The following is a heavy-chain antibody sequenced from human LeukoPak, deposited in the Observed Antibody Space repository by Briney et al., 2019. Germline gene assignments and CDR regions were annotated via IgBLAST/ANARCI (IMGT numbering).Heavy chain of an antibody. J-gene: IGHJ4*02. D-gene: IGHD1-26*01. CDR3: ARDRWELLV. CDR2: INPNSGGT. Sequence: ASVKVSCKASGYTFTSYDINWVRQAPGQGLEWMGWINPNSGGTNYAQKFQGRVTMTRDTSISTAYMELSRLRSDDTAVYYCARDRWELLVWGQGTLVTVSS. CDR1: GYTFTSYD. V-gene: IGHV1-2*02.